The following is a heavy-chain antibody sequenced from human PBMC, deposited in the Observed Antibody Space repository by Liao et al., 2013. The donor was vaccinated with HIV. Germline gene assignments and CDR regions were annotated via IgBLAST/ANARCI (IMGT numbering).Heavy chain of an antibody. CDR1: GDSISSANYY. V-gene: IGHV4-61*02. D-gene: IGHD2-2*01. Sequence: QVQLQESGPGLVKPSQTLSLTCTVSGDSISSANYYWSWIRQPAEKGLEWIGRIYTSGTTNYNPSLKSRATISIDTPKNQFSLKLNSVTAADTAVYYCARGYCSSTTCFPGDYWGRGTLVSVSS. CDR3: ARGYCSSTTCFPGDY. J-gene: IGHJ4*02. CDR2: IYTSGTT.